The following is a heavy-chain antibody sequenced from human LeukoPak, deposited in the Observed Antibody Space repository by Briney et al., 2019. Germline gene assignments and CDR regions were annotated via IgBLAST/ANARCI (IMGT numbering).Heavy chain of an antibody. D-gene: IGHD3-10*01. CDR1: GFTFSIYL. CDR2: IKQGGREK. V-gene: IGHV3-7*01. Sequence: GGSLRLSCAASGFTFSIYLMSWVRQAPGKGLEWVANIKQGGREKYYMDSVKGRFAISRDNAKNSLYLQMNSLRAEDTAVYYCAGMVRGVTPFFDYWGQGTLVTVSS. CDR3: AGMVRGVTPFFDY. J-gene: IGHJ4*02.